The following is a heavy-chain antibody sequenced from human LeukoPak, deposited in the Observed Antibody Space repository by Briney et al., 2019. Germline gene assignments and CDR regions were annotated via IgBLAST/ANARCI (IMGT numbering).Heavy chain of an antibody. V-gene: IGHV4-59*01. CDR1: GGSISSTY. D-gene: IGHD3-22*01. CDR3: AIYDVSGYKYNYIAH. J-gene: IGHJ4*02. CDR2: IYYSGST. Sequence: SATLSLTCTVSGGSISSTYCNWIRQPPGKGLEWIGYIYYSGSTDYNPPLQSRVTMPIDTSKNQFSLNLSSVTAADAAVYYCAIYDVSGYKYNYIAHWGQGTLVAVSS.